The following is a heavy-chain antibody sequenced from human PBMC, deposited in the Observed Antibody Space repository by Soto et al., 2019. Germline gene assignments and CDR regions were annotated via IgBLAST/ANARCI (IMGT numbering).Heavy chain of an antibody. CDR1: GFTFSSYS. Sequence: EVQLVESGGGLVQPGGSLRLSCAASGFTFSSYSMNWVRQAPGKGLEWVSYISSSSSAIYYEDSVKGRFTISRDNANNSLYLQMNSLRAEDTAVYYCARDVGYCSGGSCYSHYFDYWGQGTLVTVSS. V-gene: IGHV3-48*01. CDR2: ISSSSSAI. CDR3: ARDVGYCSGGSCYSHYFDY. D-gene: IGHD2-15*01. J-gene: IGHJ4*02.